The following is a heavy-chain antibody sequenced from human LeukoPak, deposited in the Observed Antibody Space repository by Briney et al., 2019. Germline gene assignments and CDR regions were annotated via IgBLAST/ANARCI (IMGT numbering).Heavy chain of an antibody. Sequence: PSETLSLTCTVSGGSISSYYWSWIRQPAGKGLEWIGRIYTSGSTNYNPSLKSRVTMSVDTSKNQFSLKLSSVTAADTAVYYCARGRIVVVPAAMENYYYYYMDVWGKGTTVTVSS. CDR3: ARGRIVVVPAAMENYYYYYMDV. J-gene: IGHJ6*03. V-gene: IGHV4-4*07. CDR2: IYTSGST. CDR1: GGSISSYY. D-gene: IGHD2-2*01.